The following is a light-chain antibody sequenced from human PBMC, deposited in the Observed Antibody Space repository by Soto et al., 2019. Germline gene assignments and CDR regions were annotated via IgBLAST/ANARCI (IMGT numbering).Light chain of an antibody. CDR1: QSVRSSH. CDR3: QQYNNWPPIT. J-gene: IGKJ5*01. Sequence: EIVLTQAPGTLSLSPGERATLSCRSSQSVRSSHLTWYQQKPGQAPRLLIYGASSRATGIPDRFSGSGSGTDFTLTIRRLEPEDFAVYYCQQYNNWPPITFGQGTRLE. V-gene: IGKV3-20*01. CDR2: GAS.